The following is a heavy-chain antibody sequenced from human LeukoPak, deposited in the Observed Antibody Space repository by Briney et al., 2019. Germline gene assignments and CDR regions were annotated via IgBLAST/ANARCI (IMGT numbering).Heavy chain of an antibody. Sequence: ASVKVSCKASGYTFTDYYMHWVRQAPGQGLEWMGWINPNSGGTNYAQKFQGWVTMTRDTSISTAYMELSRLRSDDTAVYYCARGRSSSPYLDYWGQGTLVTVSS. D-gene: IGHD6-6*01. CDR2: INPNSGGT. CDR3: ARGRSSSPYLDY. CDR1: GYTFTDYY. J-gene: IGHJ4*02. V-gene: IGHV1-2*04.